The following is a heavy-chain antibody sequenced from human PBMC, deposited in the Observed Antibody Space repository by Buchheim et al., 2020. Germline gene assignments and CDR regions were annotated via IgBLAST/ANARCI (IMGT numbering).Heavy chain of an antibody. D-gene: IGHD1-26*01. J-gene: IGHJ4*02. V-gene: IGHV3-30*18. CDR2: ISYDGSNK. CDR1: GFTFSSYG. CDR3: AKDEVGATRY. Sequence: QVQLVESGGGVVQPGRSLRLSCAASGFTFSSYGMHWVRQAPGKGLEWVAVISYDGSNKYYADSVKGQFTISSTNSKNTLYLQMNSLRAEDTAVYYCAKDEVGATRYWGQGTL.